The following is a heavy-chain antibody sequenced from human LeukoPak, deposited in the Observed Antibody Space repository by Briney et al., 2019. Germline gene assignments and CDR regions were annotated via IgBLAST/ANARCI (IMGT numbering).Heavy chain of an antibody. V-gene: IGHV3-30-3*01. Sequence: GGSLRLSCAASGFTFSSYAMHWVRQAPGKGLEWVAVISYDGSNKYYADSVKGRFTISRDNSKNTLYLQMNSLRAEDTAVYYCASEPLGDCSGGSCYSSVDYWGQGTLVTVSS. CDR2: ISYDGSNK. CDR1: GFTFSSYA. CDR3: ASEPLGDCSGGSCYSSVDY. J-gene: IGHJ4*02. D-gene: IGHD2-15*01.